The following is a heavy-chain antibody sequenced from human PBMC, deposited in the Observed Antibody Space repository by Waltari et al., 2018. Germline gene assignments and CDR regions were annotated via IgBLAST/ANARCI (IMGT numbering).Heavy chain of an antibody. CDR3: ARSDYYYDSSGYYWFDP. D-gene: IGHD3-22*01. J-gene: IGHJ5*02. CDR1: GGSISSYY. CDR2: IYYSGST. Sequence: QVQLQESGPGLVKPSETLSLTCTVSGGSISSYYWSWLRQPPGKGLEWIGYIYYSGSTNYNPSLKSRVTISVDTSKNQFSLKLSSVTAADTAVYYCARSDYYYDSSGYYWFDPWGQGTLVTVSS. V-gene: IGHV4-59*01.